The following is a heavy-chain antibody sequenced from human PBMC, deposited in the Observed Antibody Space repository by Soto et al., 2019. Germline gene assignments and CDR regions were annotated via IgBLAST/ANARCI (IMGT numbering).Heavy chain of an antibody. CDR1: GFTFSSYS. CDR3: ARAVGITGPRRGTSWFDT. J-gene: IGHJ5*02. Sequence: GGSLRLSCAASGFTFSSYSMNWVRQAPGKGLEWVSSISSSSSYIYYADSVKGRFTISRDNAKNSLYLQMNSLRAEDTAVYYCARAVGITGPRRGTSWFDTWGQGTLVTVSS. CDR2: ISSSSSYI. V-gene: IGHV3-21*01. D-gene: IGHD1-7*01.